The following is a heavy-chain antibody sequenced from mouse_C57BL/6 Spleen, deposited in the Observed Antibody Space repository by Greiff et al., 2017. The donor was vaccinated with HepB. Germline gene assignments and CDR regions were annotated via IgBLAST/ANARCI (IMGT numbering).Heavy chain of an antibody. CDR1: GYAFSSSW. V-gene: IGHV1-82*01. Sequence: ESGPELVKPGASVKISCKASGYAFSSSWMNWVKQRPGKGLEWIGRIYPGDGDTNYNGKFKGKATLTADKSSSTAYMQLSSLTSEDSAVYFCARLLRQDAHFDYWGQGTTLTVSS. D-gene: IGHD1-2*01. CDR2: IYPGDGDT. CDR3: ARLLRQDAHFDY. J-gene: IGHJ2*01.